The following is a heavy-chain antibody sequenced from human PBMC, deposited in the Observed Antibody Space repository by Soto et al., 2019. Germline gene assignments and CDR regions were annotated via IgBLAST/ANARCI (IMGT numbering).Heavy chain of an antibody. V-gene: IGHV1-69*13. CDR2: IIPIFGTA. J-gene: IGHJ6*02. CDR1: GGTFSSYA. CDR3: ARKRVRDHYYYYYGMDV. D-gene: IGHD3-10*01. Sequence: ASVKVSCKASGGTFSSYAISWVRQAPGQGLEWMGGIIPIFGTANYAQKFQGRVTITADESTSTAYMELSSLRSEDTAVYYCARKRVRDHYYYYYGMDVWGQGTTVTVSS.